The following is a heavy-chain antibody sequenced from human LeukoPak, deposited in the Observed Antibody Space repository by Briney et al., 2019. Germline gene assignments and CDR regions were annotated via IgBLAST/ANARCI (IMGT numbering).Heavy chain of an antibody. CDR1: GFTFSSYG. J-gene: IGHJ4*02. CDR3: AKDTQLAFDY. CDR2: IRSDGSNK. Sequence: GGSLRLSCAASGFTFSSYGMHWVRQAPGKGLEWVAFIRSDGSNKYYADSVKGRFTISRDNSKNTLYLQMNSLRAEDTAVYYCAKDTQLAFDYWGQGTLVTVSS. V-gene: IGHV3-30*02. D-gene: IGHD6-13*01.